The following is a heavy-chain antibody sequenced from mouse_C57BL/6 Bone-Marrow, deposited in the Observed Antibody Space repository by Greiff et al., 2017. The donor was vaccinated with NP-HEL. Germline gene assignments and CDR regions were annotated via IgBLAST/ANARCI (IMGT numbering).Heavy chain of an antibody. Sequence: QVQLQQSGPELVKPGASVKISCKASGYAFSSSWMNWVKQRPGKGLEWIGRINPGDGDTNYNGKFKGKATLTADKSSSTTYMQLSSLTSEDSAVYFWARAGYYGSRPVGYWGQGTTLTVSS. CDR1: GYAFSSSW. J-gene: IGHJ2*01. D-gene: IGHD1-1*01. V-gene: IGHV1-82*01. CDR3: ARAGYYGSRPVGY. CDR2: INPGDGDT.